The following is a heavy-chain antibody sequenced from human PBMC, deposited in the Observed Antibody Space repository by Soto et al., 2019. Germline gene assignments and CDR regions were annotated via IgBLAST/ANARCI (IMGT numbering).Heavy chain of an antibody. J-gene: IGHJ4*02. CDR1: GFTVSSNY. CDR2: IYSGGST. V-gene: IGHV3-53*01. D-gene: IGHD6-19*01. Sequence: EVQLVESGGGLIQPGGSLRLSCAASGFTVSSNYMSWVRQAPGKGLEWVSVIYSGGSTYYADSVKGRFTISRDNSKNTLYLQINSLRAEDTAVYYCAKVAVASYYFDYWGQGTLVTVSS. CDR3: AKVAVASYYFDY.